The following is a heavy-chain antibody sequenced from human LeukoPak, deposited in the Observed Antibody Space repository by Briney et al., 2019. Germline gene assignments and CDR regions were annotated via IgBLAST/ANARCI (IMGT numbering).Heavy chain of an antibody. D-gene: IGHD3-22*01. CDR2: ISSSSSTI. Sequence: GGSLRLSCAASGFTFSSYSMNWVRQAPGKGLEWVSYISSSSSTIYYADSVKGRFTISRDNAKNSLYLQMNSLRAEDTAVYYCARELITMIVVVKSHGAFDIWGQGTMVTVSS. J-gene: IGHJ3*02. CDR3: ARELITMIVVVKSHGAFDI. V-gene: IGHV3-48*04. CDR1: GFTFSSYS.